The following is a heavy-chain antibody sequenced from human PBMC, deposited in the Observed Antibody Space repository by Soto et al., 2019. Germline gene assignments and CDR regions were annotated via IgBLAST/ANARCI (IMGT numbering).Heavy chain of an antibody. CDR2: IFYRATV. J-gene: IGHJ6*02. CDR1: GCSVSSDY. CDR3: ARFAAAGKKLDPLLPRKYSQHAMDV. D-gene: IGHD6-13*01. Sequence: ETLSLPCTVSGCSVSSDYWALIRQSPVKGLEWIGFIFYRATVDYNPSLQSRVTISVDTSKNHFSLRLRSVTAADTAVYYRARFAAAGKKLDPLLPRKYSQHAMDVWGQGPTV. V-gene: IGHV4-59*02.